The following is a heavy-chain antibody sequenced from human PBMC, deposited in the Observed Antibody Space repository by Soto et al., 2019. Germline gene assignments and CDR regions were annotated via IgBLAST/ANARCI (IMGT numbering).Heavy chain of an antibody. V-gene: IGHV4-59*01. CDR3: ARDRPPSIPYYFDY. Sequence: SETLSLTCTVSGGSISSYYWSWIRQPPGKGLEWIGYIYYSGSTNYNPSLKSRVTISVDTSKNQFSLKLSSVTAADTAVYYCARDRPPSIPYYFDYWGKGALVTVSS. D-gene: IGHD2-21*01. CDR1: GGSISSYY. CDR2: IYYSGST. J-gene: IGHJ4*02.